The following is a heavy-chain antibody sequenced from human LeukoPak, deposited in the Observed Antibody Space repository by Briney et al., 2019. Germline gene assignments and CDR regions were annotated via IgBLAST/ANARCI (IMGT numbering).Heavy chain of an antibody. J-gene: IGHJ4*02. Sequence: GGSLRLSCAASGFTFSSYDMSWGRQAPGKGLECVSVISGSDGSTYYADSVKGRFTISRDNSQNTLYLQMSSLRAEDTAVYYCAKDPESGYFDYWGQGTLVTVSS. CDR1: GFTFSSYD. CDR2: ISGSDGST. CDR3: AKDPESGYFDY. D-gene: IGHD3-3*01. V-gene: IGHV3-23*01.